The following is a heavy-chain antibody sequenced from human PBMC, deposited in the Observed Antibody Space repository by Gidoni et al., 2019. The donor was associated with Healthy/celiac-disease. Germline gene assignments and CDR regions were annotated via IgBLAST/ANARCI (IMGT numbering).Heavy chain of an antibody. CDR1: GYSISSGSY. Sequence: QVQLQESGPGLVKPSDTLSLTCTVSGYSISSGSYWGWIRPPPGKGLEWIGSIYHSGSTYYNPSLKSRVTISVDTSKNQFSLKLSSVTAADTAVYYCARASITIFGVVIIGYYFDYWGQGTLVTVSS. CDR3: ARASITIFGVVIIGYYFDY. CDR2: IYHSGST. J-gene: IGHJ4*02. D-gene: IGHD3-3*01. V-gene: IGHV4-38-2*02.